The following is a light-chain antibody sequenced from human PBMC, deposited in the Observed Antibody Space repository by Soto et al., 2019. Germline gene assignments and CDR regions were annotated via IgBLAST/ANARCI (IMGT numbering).Light chain of an antibody. J-gene: IGLJ1*01. CDR3: CSYAGSYTYV. V-gene: IGLV2-11*01. Sequence: QSVLTQPGSVSGSPGQSVTISCTGTSXDVGGYNYVSWYQQHPGRAPKVMIYDVSKRPSGVPDRFSGSKSGNTASLTISGLQAEDEADYYCCSYAGSYTYVFGTGTKVTVL. CDR1: SXDVGGYNY. CDR2: DVS.